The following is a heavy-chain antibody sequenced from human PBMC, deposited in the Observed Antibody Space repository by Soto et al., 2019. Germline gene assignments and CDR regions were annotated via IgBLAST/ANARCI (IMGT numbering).Heavy chain of an antibody. CDR1: CFTFSSYT. CDR3: ARGRDNPTDY. Sequence: PGRSLKLSCAASCFTFSSYTIHWFRQAPGKGLEWVSSISSGGSDVYYADSVKGRFTISRDNAKNSLYLQMNSLRAEDTAVYHYARGRDNPTDYWGQGTLVTVSS. D-gene: IGHD1-1*01. V-gene: IGHV3-21*01. CDR2: ISSGGSDV. J-gene: IGHJ4*02.